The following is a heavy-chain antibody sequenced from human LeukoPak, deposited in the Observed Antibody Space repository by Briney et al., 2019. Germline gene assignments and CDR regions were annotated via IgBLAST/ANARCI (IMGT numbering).Heavy chain of an antibody. Sequence: GASVKVSCKASGYTFTSYDINWVRQAPGQGPEWMGWINPNSGGTKYAQKFQGRVTMTRDTSISTAYMELSRLRSDDTAVYYCARAISITIFGVVIYWGQGTLVTVSS. CDR2: INPNSGGT. D-gene: IGHD3-3*01. J-gene: IGHJ4*02. CDR3: ARAISITIFGVVIY. V-gene: IGHV1-2*02. CDR1: GYTFTSYD.